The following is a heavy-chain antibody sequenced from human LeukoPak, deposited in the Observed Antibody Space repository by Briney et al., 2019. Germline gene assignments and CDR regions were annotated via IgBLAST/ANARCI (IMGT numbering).Heavy chain of an antibody. CDR2: INPSSGNT. CDR1: GFTLTNYA. V-gene: IGHV3-23*01. CDR3: AKEHMAAAVYYFDY. D-gene: IGHD2-15*01. Sequence: PGGSLRLSCAASGFTLTNYAMSWVREAPRKGLEWVSSINPSSGNTYYADSVKGRFTIFGDNSKNTLYLQMNSLRAEDTAVYYCAKEHMAAAVYYFDYWGQGTLVTVSS. J-gene: IGHJ4*02.